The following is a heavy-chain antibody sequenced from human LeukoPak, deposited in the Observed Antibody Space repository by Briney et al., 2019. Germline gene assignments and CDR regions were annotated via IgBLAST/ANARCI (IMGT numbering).Heavy chain of an antibody. D-gene: IGHD5-18*01. CDR3: AREIYSYGPKSFLDY. CDR2: IRQEGSEK. J-gene: IGHJ4*02. Sequence: PGGSLRLSCAASGFTFSNYWMAWVHQAPGKGLEWVANIRQEGSEKYYVDSVKGRFTISRDNANNSLYLQMNSLRVEHTGVYYGAREIYSYGPKSFLDYWGQGTLVTVSS. V-gene: IGHV3-7*03. CDR1: GFTFSNYW.